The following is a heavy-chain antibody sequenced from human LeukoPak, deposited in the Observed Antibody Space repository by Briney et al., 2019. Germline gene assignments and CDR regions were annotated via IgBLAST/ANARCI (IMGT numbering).Heavy chain of an antibody. V-gene: IGHV4-59*01. D-gene: IGHD6-19*01. CDR1: GGSISSYY. Sequence: PSETLSLTCTVSGGSISSYYWSWIRHPPAKGLEWIGYVYYSGSTNYNPSLKSRVTISVATSKNQFSLKLSPVTAADTAVYYCARDGSGAVAAIIPDWYFDLWGRGTLVTVSS. CDR3: ARDGSGAVAAIIPDWYFDL. J-gene: IGHJ2*01. CDR2: VYYSGST.